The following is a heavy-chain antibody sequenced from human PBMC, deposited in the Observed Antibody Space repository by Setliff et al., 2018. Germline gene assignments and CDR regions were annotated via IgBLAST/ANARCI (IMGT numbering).Heavy chain of an antibody. D-gene: IGHD1-1*01. CDR3: ARDRGSNNSPEDFDY. Sequence: PSETLSLTCTVSRGSINSHYWSWIRQPAGKGLEWIGRIFGSGSTNYNPSLKSRVTMSIDTSKNQFFLKVRSVTAADTAVYYGARDRGSNNSPEDFDYWGLGTLVTVSS. V-gene: IGHV4-4*07. CDR1: RGSINSHY. CDR2: IFGSGST. J-gene: IGHJ4*02.